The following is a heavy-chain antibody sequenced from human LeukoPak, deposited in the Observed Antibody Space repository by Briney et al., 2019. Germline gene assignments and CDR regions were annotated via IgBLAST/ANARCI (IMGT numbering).Heavy chain of an antibody. J-gene: IGHJ4*02. CDR1: GGTFSSYA. V-gene: IGHV1-69*13. Sequence: ASVKVSCKASGGTFSSYAISWVRQAPGQGLEWVGGIIPIFGTANYAQKFQGRVTITADESTSTAYMELSSLRSEDTAVYYCAREGIAAAGTFFDYWGQGTLVTVSS. CDR3: AREGIAAAGTFFDY. D-gene: IGHD6-13*01. CDR2: IIPIFGTA.